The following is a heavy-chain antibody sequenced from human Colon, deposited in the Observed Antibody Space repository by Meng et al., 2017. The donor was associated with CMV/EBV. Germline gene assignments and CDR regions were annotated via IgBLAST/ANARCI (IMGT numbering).Heavy chain of an antibody. J-gene: IGHJ4*02. CDR2: ISSSSAFI. CDR1: GFTFETYS. CDR3: ARGADLDF. V-gene: IGHV3-21*01. D-gene: IGHD4/OR15-4a*01. Sequence: GGSLRLSCAASGFTFETYSMHWVRQAPGRGLEWVSSISSSSAFIYYADSVKGRFTISRDNAKNSLFLQMNSLRADDTAVYFCARGADLDFWGKGTLVTVSS.